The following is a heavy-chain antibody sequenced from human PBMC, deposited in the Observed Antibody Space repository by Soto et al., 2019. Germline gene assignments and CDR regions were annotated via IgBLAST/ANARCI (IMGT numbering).Heavy chain of an antibody. CDR3: TTDTFRSGYYFDY. D-gene: IGHD1-26*01. CDR2: IKSKTDGGTT. Sequence: GESLKISCAASGFTFSNAWMSWVRQAPGKGLEWVGRIKSKTDGGTTDYAAPVKGRFTISRDDSKNTLYLQRNSLKTEDTAVYYCTTDTFRSGYYFDYWGQGTLVTVSS. V-gene: IGHV3-15*01. J-gene: IGHJ4*02. CDR1: GFTFSNAW.